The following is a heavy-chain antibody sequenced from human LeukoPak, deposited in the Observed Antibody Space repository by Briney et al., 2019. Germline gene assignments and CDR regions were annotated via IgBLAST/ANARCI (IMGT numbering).Heavy chain of an antibody. D-gene: IGHD6-13*01. CDR3: ARGRAGYSSSWGI. Sequence: GGSLRLSCVASRFSFSSYEMNWVRQAPGKGLEWLSYISSSGSTTFYADSVKGRFTISRDNAKNSLYLQMNRLRAEDTAVYYCARGRAGYSSSWGIWGQGTMVTVSS. J-gene: IGHJ3*02. CDR1: RFSFSSYE. V-gene: IGHV3-48*03. CDR2: ISSSGSTT.